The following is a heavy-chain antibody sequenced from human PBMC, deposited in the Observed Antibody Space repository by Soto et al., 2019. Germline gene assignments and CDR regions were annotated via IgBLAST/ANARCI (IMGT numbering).Heavy chain of an antibody. V-gene: IGHV3-23*01. D-gene: IGHD3-16*01. J-gene: IGHJ5*01. CDR2: ISDDSSRT. Sequence: EVQLLESGGGLVQPGGSLRLSCAASGFSFSTFAMSWVRQAPGRGLEWVSFISDDSSRTYYADAVKGRFTISRDNSKYTLYLQMNSLTAEDTAVYACVKGGWLDFWGQGTLVTVSS. CDR3: VKGGWLDF. CDR1: GFSFSTFA.